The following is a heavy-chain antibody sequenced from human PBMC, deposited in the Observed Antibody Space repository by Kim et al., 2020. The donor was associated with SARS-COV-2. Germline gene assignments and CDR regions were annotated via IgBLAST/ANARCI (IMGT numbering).Heavy chain of an antibody. CDR1: GGSISSYY. D-gene: IGHD6-19*01. CDR3: ARGRWPSVAGTTYGMDV. V-gene: IGHV4-59*01. CDR2: IYYSGST. Sequence: SETLSLTCTVSGGSISSYYWSWIRQPPGKGLEWIGYIYYSGSTNYNPSLKSRVTISVDTSKNQFSLKLSSVTAADTAVYYCARGRWPSVAGTTYGMDVWGQGTTVTVSS. J-gene: IGHJ6*02.